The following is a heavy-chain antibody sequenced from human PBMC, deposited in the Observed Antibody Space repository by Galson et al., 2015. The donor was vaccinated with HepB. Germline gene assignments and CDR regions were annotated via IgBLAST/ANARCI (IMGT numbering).Heavy chain of an antibody. Sequence: ETLSLTCAVSGGSISSSNWWTWVRQPPGKGLEWIGDTHHSGSSNYNPSLESRVTISVDKSKNHLSLNLTSVTAADTAMYFCARVRYYDRSGGTFDIWGQGTMVTVSS. CDR1: GGSISSSNW. J-gene: IGHJ3*02. D-gene: IGHD3-22*01. CDR2: THHSGSS. CDR3: ARVRYYDRSGGTFDI. V-gene: IGHV4-4*01.